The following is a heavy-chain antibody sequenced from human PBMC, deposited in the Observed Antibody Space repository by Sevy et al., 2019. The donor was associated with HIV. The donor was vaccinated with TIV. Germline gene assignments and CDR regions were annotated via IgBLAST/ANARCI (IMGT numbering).Heavy chain of an antibody. CDR1: GFTFSKYS. CDR2: LSFGCGEI. J-gene: IGHJ4*02. D-gene: IGHD2-8*01. CDR3: AREGCTKPHDY. Sequence: VWSLRLSCAASGFTFSKYSMSWVRQPPGKGLEWVSTLSFGCGEINHADSVKGRFTISRVNSKSSVYLQMNNLRPEDTAVHYCAREGCTKPHDYWGQGTLVAVSS. V-gene: IGHV3-23*01.